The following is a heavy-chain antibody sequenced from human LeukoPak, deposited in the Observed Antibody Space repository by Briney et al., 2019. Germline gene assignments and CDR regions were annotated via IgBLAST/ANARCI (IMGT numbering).Heavy chain of an antibody. Sequence: GGSLRLSCVASGFSFSDYYMSWIRQAPGKGLELVSYISRSSDYTTYADSVKGRFTISRDNSKNTLYLQMNSLRAEDTAVYYCAKGAGQWLVPSEYFQYWGQGTLVTVSS. CDR1: GFSFSDYY. V-gene: IGHV3-11*05. J-gene: IGHJ1*01. D-gene: IGHD6-19*01. CDR2: ISRSSDYT. CDR3: AKGAGQWLVPSEYFQY.